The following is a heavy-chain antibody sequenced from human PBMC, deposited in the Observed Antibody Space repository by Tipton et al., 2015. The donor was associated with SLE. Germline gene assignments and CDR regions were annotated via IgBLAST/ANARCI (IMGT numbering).Heavy chain of an antibody. J-gene: IGHJ6*02. CDR2: IYYSGST. CDR1: GGSISSNIYY. CDR3: ARHFGLVGSTVFYFFGLDV. V-gene: IGHV4-39*01. D-gene: IGHD1-26*01. Sequence: TLSLTCTVSGGSISSNIYYWGWIRQPPGKGLEWIGSIYYSGSTYYNPSLKSRVTISVDTSKNQFSLKLSSVTAADTAVYYCARHFGLVGSTVFYFFGLDVWGLGTTVTVSS.